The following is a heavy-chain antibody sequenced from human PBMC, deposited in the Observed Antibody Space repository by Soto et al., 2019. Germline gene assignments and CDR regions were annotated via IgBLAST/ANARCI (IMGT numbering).Heavy chain of an antibody. D-gene: IGHD5-12*01. J-gene: IGHJ4*02. CDR3: ATGGYDQIAQIDY. CDR1: GGSISSYY. Sequence: SETLSLTCTVSGGSISSYYWSWIRQPPGKGLEWIGYIYYSGSTNYNPSLKSRVTISVDTSKNQFSLKLSSVTAADTAVYYCATGGYDQIAQIDYWGQGTLVTVSS. V-gene: IGHV4-59*01. CDR2: IYYSGST.